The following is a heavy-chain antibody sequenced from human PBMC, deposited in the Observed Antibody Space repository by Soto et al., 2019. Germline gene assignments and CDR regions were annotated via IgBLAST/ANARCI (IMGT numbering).Heavy chain of an antibody. J-gene: IGHJ5*02. Sequence: PSETLSLTCAVSGGSISSSNWWSWVRQPTGKGLEWIGEIYHSGSTNYNPSLKSRVTISVDKSKNQFSLKLSSVTAADTAVYYCARNPRRITIFGVVTTNWFDPWGQGTLVTVSS. CDR1: GGSISSSNW. CDR3: ARNPRRITIFGVVTTNWFDP. D-gene: IGHD3-3*01. V-gene: IGHV4-4*02. CDR2: IYHSGST.